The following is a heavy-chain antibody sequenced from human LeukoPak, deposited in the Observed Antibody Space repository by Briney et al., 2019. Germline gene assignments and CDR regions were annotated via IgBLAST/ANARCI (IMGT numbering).Heavy chain of an antibody. CDR1: GYTFTGYY. CDR2: MNPNSGNT. Sequence: ASVKVSCKASGYTFTGYYMHWVRQAPGQGLEWMGWMNPNSGNTGYAQRFQGRVTMTRNTSISTAYMELSSVTAADTAVYYCARGEVAEDAFDIWGQGTMVTVSS. D-gene: IGHD6-19*01. CDR3: ARGEVAEDAFDI. V-gene: IGHV1-8*02. J-gene: IGHJ3*02.